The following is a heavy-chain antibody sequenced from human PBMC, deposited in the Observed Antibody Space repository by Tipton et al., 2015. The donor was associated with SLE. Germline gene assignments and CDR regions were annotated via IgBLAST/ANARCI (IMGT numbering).Heavy chain of an antibody. CDR3: AISSSYDSSGYSEPGSGFDI. V-gene: IGHV4-34*01. CDR1: GGSFRGYY. D-gene: IGHD3-22*01. CDR2: INHSGST. Sequence: TLSLTCAVYGGSFRGYYWSWIRQPPGKGLEWIGEINHSGSTNYNPSLKSRITISVDTSKNQLSMKWSSVTAADTAVDYCAISSSYDSSGYSEPGSGFDIGGQGTMVTVSS. J-gene: IGHJ3*02.